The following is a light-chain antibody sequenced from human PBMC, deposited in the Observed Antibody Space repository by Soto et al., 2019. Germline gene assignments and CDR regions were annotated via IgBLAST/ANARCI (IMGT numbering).Light chain of an antibody. CDR3: QQYNSWPPMYT. Sequence: EKVMTQSPATLSVSPGERVTLSCRASQSVSTNLAWYQQKPGQAPRLLIYGASTRATGIPARFSGSGSGTEFTLTISSLQSEYFAVYYCQQYNSWPPMYTFGQGTKLEIK. V-gene: IGKV3-15*01. CDR2: GAS. CDR1: QSVSTN. J-gene: IGKJ2*01.